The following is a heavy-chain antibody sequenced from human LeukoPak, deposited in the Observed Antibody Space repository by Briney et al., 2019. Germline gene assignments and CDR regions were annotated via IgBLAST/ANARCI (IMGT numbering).Heavy chain of an antibody. Sequence: PSETLSLTCTVSGAFITRDTYYWAWVRQSPGKGLEWIGSIWFDGNDYYNPSLRSRVAMSVDPSKSQFSLRVNSVTAADTGIYHCVRDPRGRYEDWYDAWGQGTLVTVSS. J-gene: IGHJ5*02. CDR3: VRDPRGRYEDWYDA. D-gene: IGHD1-26*01. CDR1: GAFITRDTYY. V-gene: IGHV4-39*07. CDR2: IWFDGND.